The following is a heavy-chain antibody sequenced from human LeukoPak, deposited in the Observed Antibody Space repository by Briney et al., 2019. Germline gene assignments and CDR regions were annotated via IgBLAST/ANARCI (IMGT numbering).Heavy chain of an antibody. CDR1: GFTFSTYS. J-gene: IGHJ4*02. V-gene: IGHV3-21*01. CDR3: ARASGDTVDTTTMVSY. CDR2: ISSSSAYI. D-gene: IGHD5-18*01. Sequence: PGGSLRLSCAASGFTFSTYSMNWVRQAPGKGLEWVSSISSSSAYIYYADSVKGRFTISRDNAKNSLYLQMNSLRAEDTAVYYCARASGDTVDTTTMVSYWGQGTLVTVSS.